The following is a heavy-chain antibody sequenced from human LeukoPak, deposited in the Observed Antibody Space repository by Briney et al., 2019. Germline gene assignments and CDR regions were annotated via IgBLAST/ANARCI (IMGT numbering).Heavy chain of an antibody. V-gene: IGHV3-23*01. CDR2: IRGSGGST. CDR1: GFTFSSYA. J-gene: IGHJ5*02. Sequence: GGSLRLSCAASGFTFSSYAMSWVRQAPGKGLEWVSAIRGSGGSTYYADSVKGRFTISRDNSKNTLYLQMNSLRAEDTAVYYCAKDRRIAVAGEAWFDPWGQGTLVTVSS. D-gene: IGHD6-19*01. CDR3: AKDRRIAVAGEAWFDP.